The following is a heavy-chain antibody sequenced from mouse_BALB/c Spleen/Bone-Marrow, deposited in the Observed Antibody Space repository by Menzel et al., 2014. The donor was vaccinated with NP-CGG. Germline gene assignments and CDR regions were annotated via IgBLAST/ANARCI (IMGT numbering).Heavy chain of an antibody. CDR1: GYSFTGYF. CDR3: ARIYDYDRGAWFAY. CDR2: INPYNGDT. Sequence: VQLQQSGPELVKPGASVKISCKASGYSFTGYFMNWVMQSHGKSLEWIGRINPYNGDTFYTQKFKGKATLTVDKSSNTAHMELRSLASEDSAVYYCARIYDYDRGAWFAYWGQGTLVTVSA. V-gene: IGHV1-20*02. D-gene: IGHD2-4*01. J-gene: IGHJ3*01.